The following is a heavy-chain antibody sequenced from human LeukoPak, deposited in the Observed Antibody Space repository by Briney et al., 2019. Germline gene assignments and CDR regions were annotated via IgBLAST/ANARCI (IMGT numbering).Heavy chain of an antibody. D-gene: IGHD2-21*01. Sequence: PGGSLRLSCAASGFTFSRYSMNWVRQAPGKGLEWISYISSSSSGTRYYADSVKGRFTISRDNAKNSLYLQMSSLRVEDMAVYYCARGGDRGVQHWGQGTLVTVSS. CDR1: GFTFSRYS. CDR2: ISSSSSGTR. CDR3: ARGGDRGVQH. V-gene: IGHV3-48*04. J-gene: IGHJ1*01.